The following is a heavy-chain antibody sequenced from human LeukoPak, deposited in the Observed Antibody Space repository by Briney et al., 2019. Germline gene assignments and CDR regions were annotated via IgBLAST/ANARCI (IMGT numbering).Heavy chain of an antibody. CDR1: GGSISTSPYY. Sequence: SETPSLTCSVSGGSISTSPYYWGWIRQPPRKGLKWIGDIYYSGNTYYNPSLKSRVTISVDTSKNQVSLKVTSVTAADTALYYCARRRTYDILTGYPQYYFDYWGQGALVTVSS. CDR2: IYYSGNT. J-gene: IGHJ4*02. CDR3: ARRRTYDILTGYPQYYFDY. D-gene: IGHD3-9*01. V-gene: IGHV4-39*01.